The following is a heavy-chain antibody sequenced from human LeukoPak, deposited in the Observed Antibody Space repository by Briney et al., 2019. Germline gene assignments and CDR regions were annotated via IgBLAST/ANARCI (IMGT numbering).Heavy chain of an antibody. CDR2: ISYDGSNK. CDR3: AGGFGELSPIDGLYYYYYGMDV. D-gene: IGHD3-10*01. V-gene: IGHV3-30*03. Sequence: GGSLRLSCAASGFTFSSYSMNWVRQAPGKGLEWVAVISYDGSNKYYADSVKGRFTISRDNSKNTLYLQMNSLRAEDTAVYYCAGGFGELSPIDGLYYYYYGMDVWGQGTTVTVSS. CDR1: GFTFSSYS. J-gene: IGHJ6*02.